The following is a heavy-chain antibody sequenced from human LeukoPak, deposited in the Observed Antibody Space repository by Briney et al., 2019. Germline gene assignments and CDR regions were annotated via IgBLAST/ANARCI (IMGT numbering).Heavy chain of an antibody. CDR3: AKDVSYGSGTGGLDY. CDR1: GYTFTSYG. V-gene: IGHV1-18*01. CDR2: ISAYNGNT. D-gene: IGHD3-10*01. Sequence: ASVKVSCKASGYTFTSYGISWVRQAPGQGLEWMGWISAYNGNTNYAQKLQGRVTMTRDTSTSTVYMELSSLRSEDTAVYYCAKDVSYGSGTGGLDYWGQGTLVTVSS. J-gene: IGHJ4*02.